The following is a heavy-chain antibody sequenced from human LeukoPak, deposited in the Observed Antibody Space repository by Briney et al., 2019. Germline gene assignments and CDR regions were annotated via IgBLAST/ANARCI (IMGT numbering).Heavy chain of an antibody. J-gene: IGHJ6*02. CDR1: GFTFSDYH. D-gene: IGHD3-22*01. CDR3: ARRPYSDTSGRLSDV. Sequence: GGSLRLSCAASGFTFSDYHMNWVRQAPGKGLEWVAYISGASNYIYYADSVKGRLTVSRDNAKNSLYLQMNSLRDEDTAVYFCARRPYSDTSGRLSDVWGQGTTVTVSS. CDR2: ISGASNYI. V-gene: IGHV3-21*01.